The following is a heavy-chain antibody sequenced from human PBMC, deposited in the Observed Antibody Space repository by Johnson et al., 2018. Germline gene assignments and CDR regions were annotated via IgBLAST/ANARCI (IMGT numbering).Heavy chain of an antibody. CDR2: ISGSGGRT. Sequence: VQLVETGGGLVQPGGSLRLSCAASGFTFSSYAMSWVRPAPGKGLEWVPAISGSGGRTSYADSVKGRFTISRDNSKNTLYLQMNSLRAEDTAVYYCAKGESSGWSPSGNFQHWGQGTLVTVSS. CDR1: GFTFSSYA. V-gene: IGHV3-23*04. CDR3: AKGESSGWSPSGNFQH. J-gene: IGHJ1*01. D-gene: IGHD6-19*01.